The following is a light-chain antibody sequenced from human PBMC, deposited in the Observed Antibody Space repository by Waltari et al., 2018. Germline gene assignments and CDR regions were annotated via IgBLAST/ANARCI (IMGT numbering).Light chain of an antibody. CDR2: QDN. Sequence: SYALTQPPSVSVAPRQTDNIICPGDHLDYKYASWYQQKPGQSPVLVIYQDNRRPSGMPERFSGSSSGNTATLTISGTQAMDEADYYCQVWDSSTGVFGGGTKLTVL. CDR3: QVWDSSTGV. J-gene: IGLJ2*01. V-gene: IGLV3-1*01. CDR1: HLDYKY.